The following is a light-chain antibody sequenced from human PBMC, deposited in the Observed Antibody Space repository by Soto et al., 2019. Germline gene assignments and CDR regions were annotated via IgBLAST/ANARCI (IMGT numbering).Light chain of an antibody. CDR1: QSISSW. V-gene: IGKV1-5*03. CDR2: KAS. CDR3: QQYNSYPWT. J-gene: IGKJ1*01. Sequence: DIQMTQSPSTLSASVGDRVTITCRASQSISSWLAWYQQKPGKAPKLLIYKASSLESGVPSRFSGSGSGTEFNLAISRLKPDDFANYYCQQYNSYPWTFGQGTKV.